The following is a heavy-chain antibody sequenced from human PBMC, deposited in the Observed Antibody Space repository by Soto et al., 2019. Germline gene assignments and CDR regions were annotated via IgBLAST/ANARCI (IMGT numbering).Heavy chain of an antibody. CDR2: IIPIFGTA. V-gene: IGHV1-69*13. CDR3: ARVGQAYCGGDCYYYFDY. J-gene: IGHJ4*02. Sequence: SVKVSCKASGGTFSSYAISWVRQAPGQGLEWMGGIIPIFGTANYAQKFQGRVTITADESTSTAYMELSSLRSEDTAVYYCARVGQAYCGGDCYYYFDYWGQGALVTVSS. CDR1: GGTFSSYA. D-gene: IGHD2-21*02.